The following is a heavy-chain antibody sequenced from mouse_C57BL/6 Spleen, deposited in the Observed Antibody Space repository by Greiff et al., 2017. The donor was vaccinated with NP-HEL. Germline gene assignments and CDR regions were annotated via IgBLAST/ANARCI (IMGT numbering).Heavy chain of an antibody. CDR1: GYAFSSSW. J-gene: IGHJ4*01. V-gene: IGHV1-82*01. Sequence: LQESGPELVKPGASVKISCKASGYAFSSSWMNWVKQRPGKGLEWIGRIYPGDGDTNYNGKFKGKATLTADKSSSTAYMQLSSLTSEDSAVYFCARVSYDYDEGYAMDYWGQGTSVTVSS. CDR3: ARVSYDYDEGYAMDY. CDR2: IYPGDGDT. D-gene: IGHD2-4*01.